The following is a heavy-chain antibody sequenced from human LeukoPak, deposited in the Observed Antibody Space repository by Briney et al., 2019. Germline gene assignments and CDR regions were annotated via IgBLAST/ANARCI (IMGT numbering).Heavy chain of an antibody. CDR1: GFTFTSSA. CDR3: AADLGLKSVAGYDAFDI. J-gene: IGHJ3*02. Sequence: SVKVSCKASGFTFTSSAMQWVRQARGQRLEWIGWIVVGSGNTNYAQKFQERVTITRDMSTSTAYMELSSLRSEDTAVYYCAADLGLKSVAGYDAFDIWGQGTMDSVPS. CDR2: IVVGSGNT. V-gene: IGHV1-58*02. D-gene: IGHD6-19*01.